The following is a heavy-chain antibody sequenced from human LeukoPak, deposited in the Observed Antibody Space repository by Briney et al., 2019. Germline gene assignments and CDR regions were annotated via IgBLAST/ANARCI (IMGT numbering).Heavy chain of an antibody. CDR3: ARTSLGYSPDY. Sequence: GASVKVSCKASAYTFTSYYIHWVRQAPGQGLEWMGLINPSGGSTTYAQKFQGRVTMTRDTSTSTAYMELGSLRSEDTAVYYCARTSLGYSPDYWGQGTLVTVSS. D-gene: IGHD5-18*01. CDR2: INPSGGST. J-gene: IGHJ4*02. CDR1: AYTFTSYY. V-gene: IGHV1-46*01.